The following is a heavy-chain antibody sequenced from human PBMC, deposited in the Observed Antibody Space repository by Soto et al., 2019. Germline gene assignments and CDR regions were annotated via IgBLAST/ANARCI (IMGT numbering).Heavy chain of an antibody. Sequence: PSETLSLTCAVSGGSISCSNWWSWVRQPPGKGLEWIGEIYHSGSTNYNPSLKSRVTISVDKSKNQFSLKLSSVTAADTAMYYCTTDGASGGTDSQYFDYWGQGALVTVSS. V-gene: IGHV4-4*02. CDR2: IYHSGST. J-gene: IGHJ4*02. CDR3: TTDGASGGTDSQYFDY. D-gene: IGHD2-8*02. CDR1: GGSISCSNW.